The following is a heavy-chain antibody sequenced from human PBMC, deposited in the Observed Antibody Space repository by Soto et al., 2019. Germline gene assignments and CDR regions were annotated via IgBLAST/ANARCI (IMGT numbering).Heavy chain of an antibody. V-gene: IGHV1-18*01. CDR1: CYTFTCYG. CDR2: ISSYNGNT. J-gene: IGHJ4*02. Sequence: GSVKISFKASCYTFTCYGMSWVRQSPGQGLEWMGWISSYNGNTNYSQKLHGRVTITTETSASTAYMELRSVRSNDTAVYYRASPVPGFDYWGQGTLVNVSS. CDR3: ASPVPGFDY.